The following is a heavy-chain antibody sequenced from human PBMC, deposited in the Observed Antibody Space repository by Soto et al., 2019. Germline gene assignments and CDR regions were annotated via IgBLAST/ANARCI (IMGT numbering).Heavy chain of an antibody. CDR1: GGSISSGDYY. CDR2: IYYSGST. CDR3: ARGIPYGDYGTYFDY. D-gene: IGHD4-17*01. V-gene: IGHV4-30-4*01. J-gene: IGHJ4*02. Sequence: PSETLSLTCTVSGGSISSGDYYWSWIRQPPGKGLEWIGYIYYSGSTYYNPSLKSRVTISVDTSKNQFSLKLSSVTAADTAVYYCARGIPYGDYGTYFDYWGQGTLVTVSS.